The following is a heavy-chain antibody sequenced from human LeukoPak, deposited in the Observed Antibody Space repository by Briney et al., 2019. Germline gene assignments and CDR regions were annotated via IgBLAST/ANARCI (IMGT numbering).Heavy chain of an antibody. CDR1: GYTFTSYD. CDR3: ARGRGEYQLPSQDWFDP. D-gene: IGHD2-2*01. V-gene: IGHV1-69*13. Sequence: GASVKVSCKASGYTFTSYDINWVRQATGQGLEWMGGIIPIFGTANYAQKFQGRVTITADESTSTAYMELSSLRSEDTAVYYCARGRGEYQLPSQDWFDPWGQGTLVTVSS. J-gene: IGHJ5*02. CDR2: IIPIFGTA.